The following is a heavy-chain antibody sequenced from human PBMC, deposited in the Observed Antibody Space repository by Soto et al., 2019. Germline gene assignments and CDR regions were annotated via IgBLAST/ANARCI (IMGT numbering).Heavy chain of an antibody. CDR3: AKRTATSRPYCFDY. CDR2: IIGAGDDT. Sequence: PGGSLRLSCGACGFRFRKYAMAWVRQAPGKGLEWISAIIGAGDDTFHADSVKGRLTISRDKSKTTLFLQMNSLRADDTALYYCAKRTATSRPYCFDYWAEGTRETDSS. CDR1: GFRFRKYA. V-gene: IGHV3-23*01. J-gene: IGHJ4*02.